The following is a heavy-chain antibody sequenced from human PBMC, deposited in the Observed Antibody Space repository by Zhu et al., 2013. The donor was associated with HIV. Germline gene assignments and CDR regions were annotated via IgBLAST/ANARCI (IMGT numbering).Heavy chain of an antibody. CDR3: ARGGEQQLVPYYFDL. CDR2: IIPIFGTA. Sequence: QVQLVQSGAEVKKPGSSVKVSCKASGGTFSSYAISWVRQAPGQGLEWMGGIIPIFGTANYAQKFQGRITITADESTSTAYMELSSLRSEDTAIYYCARGGEQQLVPYYFDLLGPGEPLVTVSS. CDR1: GGTFSSYA. D-gene: IGHD6-13*01. V-gene: IGHV1-69*01. J-gene: IGHJ4*02.